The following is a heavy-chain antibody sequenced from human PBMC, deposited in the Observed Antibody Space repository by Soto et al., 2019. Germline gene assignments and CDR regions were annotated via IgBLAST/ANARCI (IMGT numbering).Heavy chain of an antibody. CDR3: AREPKESYYFDY. J-gene: IGHJ4*02. CDR2: IRPSGGRT. Sequence: QVHLVQSGAEVKKPGASVKVSCKASGYTFTNYYIHWVRQAPGQGLEWLGIIRPSGGRTEYAQRFQGRVTMTRDTSTSTVYMELTSLTSEDTAVYYCAREPKESYYFDYWGQATLVTVSS. D-gene: IGHD5-18*01. CDR1: GYTFTNYY. V-gene: IGHV1-46*01.